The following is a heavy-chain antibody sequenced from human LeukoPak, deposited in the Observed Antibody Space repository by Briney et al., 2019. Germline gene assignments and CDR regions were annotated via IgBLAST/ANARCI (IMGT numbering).Heavy chain of an antibody. J-gene: IGHJ4*02. D-gene: IGHD1-26*01. Sequence: GGSLRLSCAASVFTFSDYYMGWIRQAPGKGLEWVSYISSSGSTIYYADSVKGRFTISRDNAKNSLYLQMNSLRAEDTAVYYCARDSSGSYPRSGFFDYWGQGTLVTASS. CDR2: ISSSGSTI. V-gene: IGHV3-11*04. CDR1: VFTFSDYY. CDR3: ARDSSGSYPRSGFFDY.